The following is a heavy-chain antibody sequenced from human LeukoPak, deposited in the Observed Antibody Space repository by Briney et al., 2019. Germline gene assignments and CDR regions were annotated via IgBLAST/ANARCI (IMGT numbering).Heavy chain of an antibody. V-gene: IGHV3-66*02. D-gene: IGHD6-13*01. CDR3: ARDSSSWRQDFAY. CDR2: IYSGGST. Sequence: PGGSLRLPCAASGFTVSSNYMSWVRQAPGEGLEWVSVIYSGGSTYYADSVKGRFTISRDNSKNTLYLQMNSLRAEDTAVYYCARDSSSWRQDFAYWGQGTLVTVSS. CDR1: GFTVSSNY. J-gene: IGHJ4*02.